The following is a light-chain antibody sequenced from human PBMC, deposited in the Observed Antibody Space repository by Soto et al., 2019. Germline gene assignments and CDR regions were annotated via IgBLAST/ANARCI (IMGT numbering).Light chain of an antibody. CDR1: QSISTH. Sequence: EIVVTQSPATLSVSPGESAALSCRASQSISTHLAWYQQRPGQSPRLLISNASSRVTGFSARFSGSGSGTEVTLTISSLQSEDFAVYHCQQYYVWPPTFGQGTKIEI. V-gene: IGKV3-15*01. J-gene: IGKJ1*01. CDR3: QQYYVWPPT. CDR2: NAS.